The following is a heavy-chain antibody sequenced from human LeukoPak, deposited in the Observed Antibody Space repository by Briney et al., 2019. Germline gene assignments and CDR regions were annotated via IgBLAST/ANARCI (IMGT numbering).Heavy chain of an antibody. CDR2: VSDSGGST. CDR1: GFVFSTYA. CDR3: AKAVGSISWSFDY. D-gene: IGHD6-13*01. V-gene: IGHV3-23*01. Sequence: GGSLRLSCAASGFVFSTYAMSWVRQAPGKGLEWVSSVSDSGGSTYNAESVKGRFTISRDNSKSTLYLQMDSLRGDDAAVYYCAKAVGSISWSFDYWGQRTLVTVSS. J-gene: IGHJ4*02.